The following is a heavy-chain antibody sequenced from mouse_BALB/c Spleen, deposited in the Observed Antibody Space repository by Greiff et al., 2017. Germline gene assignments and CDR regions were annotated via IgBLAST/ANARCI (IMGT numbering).Heavy chain of an antibody. Sequence: QVQLKQSGPELVKPGASVRISCKASGYTFTSYYIHWVKQRPGQGLEWIGWIYPGNVNTKYNEKFKGKATLTADKSSSTAYMQLSSLTSEDSAVYFCAREDYGVYYAMDYWGQGTSVTVSS. CDR1: GYTFTSYY. V-gene: IGHV1S56*01. CDR3: AREDYGVYYAMDY. CDR2: IYPGNVNT. D-gene: IGHD2-4*01. J-gene: IGHJ4*01.